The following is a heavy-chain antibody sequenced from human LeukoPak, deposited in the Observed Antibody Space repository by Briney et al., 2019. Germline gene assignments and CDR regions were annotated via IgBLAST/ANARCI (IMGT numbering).Heavy chain of an antibody. J-gene: IGHJ5*02. CDR3: ARIPHNYRSGSEA. CDR2: IYHSGST. V-gene: IGHV4-30-2*05. Sequence: TLSLTCTVSGGSISSGGYYWSWIRQPPGKGLEWIGYIYHSGSTYYNPSLKSRVTISVDTSKNQFSLKLSSVTAADTAVYYCARIPHNYRSGSEAWGQGTLVTVSS. CDR1: GGSISSGGYY. D-gene: IGHD5-24*01.